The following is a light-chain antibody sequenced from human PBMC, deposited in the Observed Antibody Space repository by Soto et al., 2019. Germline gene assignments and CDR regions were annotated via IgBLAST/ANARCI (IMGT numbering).Light chain of an antibody. CDR3: QTSGTGSKV. CDR1: SGDSSYA. V-gene: IGLV4-69*01. CDR2: LNSDGSH. J-gene: IGLJ2*01. Sequence: QSVLTQSPSASASLGASVKLTCTLSSGDSSYAIAWHQQQPEKGPGYLMKLNSDGSHSKGDGIPGRFAGSSSGAERYLTISSLPSEDEADYYCQTSGTGSKVFGRGTKLTVL.